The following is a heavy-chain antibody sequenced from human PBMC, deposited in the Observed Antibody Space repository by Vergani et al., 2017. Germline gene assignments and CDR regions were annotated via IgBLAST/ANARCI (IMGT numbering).Heavy chain of an antibody. D-gene: IGHD2/OR15-2a*01. CDR1: GGSISSYY. CDR2: IYYSGST. Sequence: QVQLQESGPGLVKPSQTLSLTCTVSGGSISSYYWSWIRQPPGKGLEWIGYIYYSGSTNYNPSLKSRVTISVDTSKNPFSLKLSSVTAADTAVYYCARGGLIAADAFDIWGQGTMVTVSS. J-gene: IGHJ3*02. V-gene: IGHV4-59*01. CDR3: ARGGLIAADAFDI.